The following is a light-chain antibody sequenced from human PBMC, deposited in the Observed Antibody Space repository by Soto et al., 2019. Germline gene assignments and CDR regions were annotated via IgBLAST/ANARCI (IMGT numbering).Light chain of an antibody. Sequence: EIVLTQSPGTLSLSPGETATLSCRASESVSGNLAWYQQKPGQAPRLLIYGASTRATGIPARFSGSGSGTEFTLTISSLQSEDFAVYYCQQYNNWPPWTFGQGTKVDIK. J-gene: IGKJ1*01. V-gene: IGKV3-15*01. CDR3: QQYNNWPPWT. CDR2: GAS. CDR1: ESVSGN.